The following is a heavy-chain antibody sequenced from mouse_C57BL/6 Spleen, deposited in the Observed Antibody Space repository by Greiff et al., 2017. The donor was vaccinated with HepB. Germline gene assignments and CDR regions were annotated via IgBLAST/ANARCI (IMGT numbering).Heavy chain of an antibody. D-gene: IGHD1-1*01. CDR1: GFTFSSYA. V-gene: IGHV5-4*01. Sequence: EVKVVESGGGLVKPGGSLKLSCAASGFTFSSYAMSWVRQTPEKRLEWVATISDGGSYTYYPDNVKGRFTISRDNAKNNLYLQMSHLKSEDTAMYYCARDSGITTVYYAMDYWGQGTSVTVSS. J-gene: IGHJ4*01. CDR3: ARDSGITTVYYAMDY. CDR2: ISDGGSYT.